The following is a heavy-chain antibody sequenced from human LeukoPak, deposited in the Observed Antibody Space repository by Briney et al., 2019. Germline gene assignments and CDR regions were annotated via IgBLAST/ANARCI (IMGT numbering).Heavy chain of an antibody. CDR3: ARVSTNWFDP. CDR2: IKQDGSEK. D-gene: IGHD5/OR15-5a*01. CDR1: GFTFSSYW. Sequence: GGSLRLSCAVSGFTFSSYWMSWVRQAPGKGLEWVANIKQDGSEKYYVDSVKGRFTISRDNAKNSLYLQMNSLRAEDTAVYYCARVSTNWFDPWGQGTLVTVSS. J-gene: IGHJ5*02. V-gene: IGHV3-7*01.